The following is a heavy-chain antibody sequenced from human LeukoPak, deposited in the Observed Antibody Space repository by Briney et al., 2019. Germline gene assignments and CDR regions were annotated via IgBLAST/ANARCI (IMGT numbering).Heavy chain of an antibody. CDR2: IYYSGST. CDR1: GGSVSSGSYY. J-gene: IGHJ4*02. CDR3: ARTSSSRYLHFDY. V-gene: IGHV4-61*01. Sequence: PSETLSLTCTVSGGSVSSGSYYWSWIRQPPGKGQEWIGYIYYSGSTNYNPSLRSRVTISVDTSKNQLSLKLSSVTAADTAVYYCARTSSSRYLHFDYWGQGTLVTVSS. D-gene: IGHD6-13*01.